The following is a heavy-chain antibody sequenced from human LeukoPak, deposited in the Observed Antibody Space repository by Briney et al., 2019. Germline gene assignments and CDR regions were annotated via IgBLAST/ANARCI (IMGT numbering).Heavy chain of an antibody. CDR1: GFTFSSYW. CDR3: ARIPRGSYYYFDY. Sequence: SGGSLRLSCAASGFTFSSYWMSWVRQAPGKGLEWVSVIYSGGSTYYADSVKGRFTISRDNSKNTLYLQMNSLRAEDTAVYYCARIPRGSYYYFDYWGQGTLVTVSS. D-gene: IGHD1-26*01. J-gene: IGHJ4*02. CDR2: IYSGGST. V-gene: IGHV3-66*01.